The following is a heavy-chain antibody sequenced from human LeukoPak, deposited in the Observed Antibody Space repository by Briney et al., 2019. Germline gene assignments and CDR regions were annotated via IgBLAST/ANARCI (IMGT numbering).Heavy chain of an antibody. CDR3: ARGLPRYYYGSGSSNWFDP. CDR1: GGSFSGYY. V-gene: IGHV4-34*01. D-gene: IGHD3-10*01. J-gene: IGHJ5*02. CDR2: INHSGST. Sequence: SETLSLTCAVYGGSFSGYYWSWIRQPPGKVLEWIGEINHSGSTNYNPSLKSRVTISVDTSKNQFSLKLSSVTAADTAVYYCARGLPRYYYGSGSSNWFDPWGQGTLVTVSS.